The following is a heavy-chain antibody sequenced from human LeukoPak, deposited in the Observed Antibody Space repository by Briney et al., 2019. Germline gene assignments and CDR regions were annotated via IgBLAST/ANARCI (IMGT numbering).Heavy chain of an antibody. D-gene: IGHD2-2*01. CDR1: GFTFSSYA. CDR3: AKIVVVPAALPADFDY. CDR2: ISGSGGST. V-gene: IGHV3-23*01. Sequence: GGSLRLSCAASGFTFSSYAMSWVRQAPGKGLEWVSAISGSGGSTYYADSVKGRFTISRDNSKNTLYLQMSSLRAEDTAVYYCAKIVVVPAALPADFDYWGQGTLVTVSS. J-gene: IGHJ4*02.